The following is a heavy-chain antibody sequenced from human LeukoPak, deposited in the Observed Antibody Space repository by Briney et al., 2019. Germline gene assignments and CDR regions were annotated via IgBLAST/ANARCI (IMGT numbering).Heavy chain of an antibody. J-gene: IGHJ6*03. CDR2: IIPIFGTA. V-gene: IGHV1-69*05. CDR3: ARATVTTGYYMDV. Sequence: GASVKVSCKASGATFSSYAISWVQQAPGQGLEWMGGIIPIFGTANYAQKFQGRVTITTDESTSTAYMELSSLRSEDTAVYYCARATVTTGYYMDVWGKGTTVTVSS. CDR1: GATFSSYA. D-gene: IGHD4-17*01.